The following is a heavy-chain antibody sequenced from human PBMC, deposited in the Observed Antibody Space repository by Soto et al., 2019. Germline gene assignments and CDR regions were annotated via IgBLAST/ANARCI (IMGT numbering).Heavy chain of an antibody. CDR2: IYYSGPT. CDR3: ARAPRGYDFWTGYYLDF. CDR1: GSSVSSGLYY. Sequence: QVQLRESGPGLVKPSETLSLTCTVSGSSVSSGLYYWNWIRQPPGKGLEWIGSIYYSGPTTSNPSLRRRVSLSVDTSKNQVSLKLSSVTASDTAVYYCARAPRGYDFWTGYYLDFWGLGTMVTVSS. V-gene: IGHV4-61*01. D-gene: IGHD3-3*01. J-gene: IGHJ4*02.